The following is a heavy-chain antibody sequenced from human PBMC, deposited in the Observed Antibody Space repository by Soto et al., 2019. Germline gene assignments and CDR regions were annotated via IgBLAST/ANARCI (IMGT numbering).Heavy chain of an antibody. D-gene: IGHD2-21*02. V-gene: IGHV3-30*18. CDR1: GFIFSNYG. CDR3: AKDNCSGGDCFSRFDY. CDR2: ISYDGNKK. J-gene: IGHJ4*02. Sequence: QVQLVESGGGVVQPGRSLRLSCVPSGFIFSNYGMHWVRQAPGKALEWVAVISYDGNKKDYGDSVKGRFTISRDNSKNTLYLQMSRLRTEDTAVYYCAKDNCSGGDCFSRFDYWGQGTLVTVSS.